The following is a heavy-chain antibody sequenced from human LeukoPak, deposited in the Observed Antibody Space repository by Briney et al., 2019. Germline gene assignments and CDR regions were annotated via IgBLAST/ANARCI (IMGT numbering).Heavy chain of an antibody. V-gene: IGHV4-30-4*01. CDR2: IYYSGST. CDR3: ARAPYHDILTHDAFDI. D-gene: IGHD3-9*01. CDR1: GGSISSGDYY. J-gene: IGHJ3*02. Sequence: SQTLSLTCTVSGGSISSGDYYWSWIRQPPGKGLEWIGYIYYSGSTYYNPSLKSRVTISVDTSKNQFSLKLSSVTAADTAVYYCARAPYHDILTHDAFDIWGQGTMVTVSS.